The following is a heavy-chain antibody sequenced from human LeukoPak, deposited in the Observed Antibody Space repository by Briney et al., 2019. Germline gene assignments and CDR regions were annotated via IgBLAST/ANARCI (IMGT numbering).Heavy chain of an antibody. CDR2: IYHSGST. J-gene: IGHJ4*02. D-gene: IGHD1-26*01. CDR1: GGSISSGGYS. V-gene: IGHV4-30-2*01. CDR3: ARHAIVGATTGIDY. Sequence: PSQTLSLTCAVSGGSISSGGYSWSWIRQPPGKGLEWIGYIYHSGSTYYNPSLKSRVTISVDKSKNQFSLKLSSVTAADTAVYYCARHAIVGATTGIDYWGQGTLVTVSS.